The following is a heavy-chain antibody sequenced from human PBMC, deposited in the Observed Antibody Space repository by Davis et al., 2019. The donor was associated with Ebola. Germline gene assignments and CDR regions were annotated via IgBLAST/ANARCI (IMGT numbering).Heavy chain of an antibody. CDR1: GGTFSTYA. V-gene: IGHV1-46*01. D-gene: IGHD3-10*01. Sequence: ASVKVSCKASGGTFSTYAISWVRQAPGQGLEWMGIINPSGGSTSYAQKFQGRVTMTRDTSTSTVYMELSSLRSEDTAVYYCAKTPTYYYGSGSYFSHWFDPWGQGTLVTVSS. CDR2: INPSGGST. CDR3: AKTPTYYYGSGSYFSHWFDP. J-gene: IGHJ5*02.